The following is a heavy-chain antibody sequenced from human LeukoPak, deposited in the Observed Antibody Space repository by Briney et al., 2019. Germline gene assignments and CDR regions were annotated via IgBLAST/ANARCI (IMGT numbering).Heavy chain of an antibody. V-gene: IGHV1-46*01. CDR3: ARAPGEVYYDSSGPPDY. Sequence: ASVKVSCKASGYTFTSYYMHWVRQAPGQGLEWMGIINPSGGSTSYAQKFQGRATMTRDKSTSTAYMELSSLRSDDTAVYYCARAPGEVYYDSSGPPDYWGQGTLVTVSS. CDR1: GYTFTSYY. J-gene: IGHJ4*02. CDR2: INPSGGST. D-gene: IGHD3-22*01.